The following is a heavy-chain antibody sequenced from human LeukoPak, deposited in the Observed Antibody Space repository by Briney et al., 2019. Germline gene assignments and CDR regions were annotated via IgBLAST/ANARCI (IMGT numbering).Heavy chain of an antibody. CDR3: ARLRRASGGYGMDV. V-gene: IGHV1-24*01. J-gene: IGHJ6*02. Sequence: GASVKVSCKVSGYTXTELSMHWVRQAPGKGLEWMGGFDPEDGETIYAQKFQGRVTMTEDTSTDTAYMELSSLRSEDTAVYYCARLRRASGGYGMDVWGQGTTVTVSS. D-gene: IGHD4-23*01. CDR1: GYTXTELS. CDR2: FDPEDGET.